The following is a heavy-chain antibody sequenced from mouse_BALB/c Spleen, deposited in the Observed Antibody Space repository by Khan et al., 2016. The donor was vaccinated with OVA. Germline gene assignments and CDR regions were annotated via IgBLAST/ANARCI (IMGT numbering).Heavy chain of an antibody. Sequence: QVQLKESGPGLVAPSQSLSITCTVSGFSLSRYNINWVRQPPGKGLEWLGMIWGGGGTDYNSTLKSRLSIRKDNSKSQAFLKMNSLQTDDTAMYYCARVYYRYDGYYAMDYWGQGTSVTVSS. V-gene: IGHV2-6-4*01. CDR1: GFSLSRYN. J-gene: IGHJ4*01. CDR3: ARVYYRYDGYYAMDY. D-gene: IGHD2-14*01. CDR2: IWGGGGT.